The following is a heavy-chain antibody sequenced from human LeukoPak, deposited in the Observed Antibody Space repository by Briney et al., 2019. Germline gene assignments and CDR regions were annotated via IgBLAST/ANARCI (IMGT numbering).Heavy chain of an antibody. J-gene: IGHJ3*02. V-gene: IGHV4-34*01. CDR2: INHSGST. CDR3: ARVGGSYYALAAFDI. CDR1: GGSFSGYY. Sequence: SETLSLTCAVYGGSFSGYYWSWIRQPPGKGLEWIGEINHSGSTNYNPSLKSRVTISVDTSKNQFSLKLSSVTAADTAVYYCARVGGSYYALAAFDIWGQGTMVTVSS. D-gene: IGHD1-26*01.